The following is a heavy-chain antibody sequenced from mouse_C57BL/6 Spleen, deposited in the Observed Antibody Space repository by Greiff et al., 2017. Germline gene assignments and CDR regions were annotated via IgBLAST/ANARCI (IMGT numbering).Heavy chain of an antibody. CDR2: ISSGSSTI. Sequence: EVNVVESGGGLVKPGGSLKLSCAASGFTFSDYGMHWVRQAPEKGLEWVAYISSGSSTIYYADTVKGRFTLSRDNAKNTLFLQMTSLRAEDTAMYYWASTVGADYAMDYWGQGTAVTVSA. CDR3: ASTVGADYAMDY. D-gene: IGHD1-1*01. V-gene: IGHV5-17*01. J-gene: IGHJ4*01. CDR1: GFTFSDYG.